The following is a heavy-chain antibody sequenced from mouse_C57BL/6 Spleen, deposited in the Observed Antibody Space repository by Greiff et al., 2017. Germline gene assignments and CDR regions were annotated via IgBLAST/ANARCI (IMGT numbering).Heavy chain of an antibody. Sequence: VQLQQSGPELVKPGASVKIPCKACGYTFTDYNMDWVKQSHGKSLEWIGDINPNNGGTIYNQKFKGKATLTVDKSSSTAYMELRSLTSEDTAVYYCAREGYYGSSLFFDYWGQGTTLTVSS. CDR2: INPNNGGT. D-gene: IGHD1-1*01. J-gene: IGHJ2*01. CDR1: GYTFTDYN. V-gene: IGHV1-18*01. CDR3: AREGYYGSSLFFDY.